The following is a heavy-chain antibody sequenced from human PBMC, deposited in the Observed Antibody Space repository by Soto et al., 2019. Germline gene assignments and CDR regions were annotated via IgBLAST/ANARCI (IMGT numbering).Heavy chain of an antibody. J-gene: IGHJ5*02. V-gene: IGHV1-18*01. CDR2: ISAYNGNT. Sequence: QVQLVQSGAEVKKPGASVKVSCKSSGYTFTSYGISWVRQAPGQVLEWMGWISAYNGNTKYAQKLQGRVTMTTDTSTSTAYMELRSLRSDDTAVYYCARGLSSSGWYVPVGTWGQGTLVTVSS. CDR1: GYTFTSYG. D-gene: IGHD6-19*01. CDR3: ARGLSSSGWYVPVGT.